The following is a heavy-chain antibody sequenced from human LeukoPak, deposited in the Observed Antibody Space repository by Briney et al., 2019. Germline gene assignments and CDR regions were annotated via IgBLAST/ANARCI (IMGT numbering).Heavy chain of an antibody. D-gene: IGHD4-17*01. Sequence: GGSLRLSCAASGFTFSDYYMNWIRQVPGKGPEWVSYISTNDRTIRYADSVKGRFSISRDNANNSLYLQMKSLRAEDTAVYYCARRASVTTRYWYFDLWGRGTLITVSS. V-gene: IGHV3-11*04. CDR1: GFTFSDYY. CDR3: ARRASVTTRYWYFDL. CDR2: ISTNDRTI. J-gene: IGHJ2*01.